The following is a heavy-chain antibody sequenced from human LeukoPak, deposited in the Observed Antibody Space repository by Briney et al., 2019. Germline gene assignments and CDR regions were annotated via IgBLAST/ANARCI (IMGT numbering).Heavy chain of an antibody. Sequence: GGSLRLSCAASGFTFDDYGMSWVRQAPGKGLVWVSRINSDGSSTSYADSVKGRFTISRDSAKNTLYLQMNSLRAEDTAVYYCARDSYCSGGSCYVYWGQGTLVTVSS. J-gene: IGHJ4*02. CDR2: INSDGSST. CDR3: ARDSYCSGGSCYVY. CDR1: GFTFDDYG. V-gene: IGHV3-74*01. D-gene: IGHD2-15*01.